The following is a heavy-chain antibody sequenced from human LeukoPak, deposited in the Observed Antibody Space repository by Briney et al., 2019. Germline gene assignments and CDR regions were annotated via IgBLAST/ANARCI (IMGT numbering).Heavy chain of an antibody. D-gene: IGHD3-9*01. J-gene: IGHJ4*02. Sequence: PGGSLRLSCAASGFTFSSYAMSWVRQAPGKGLEWVSAISGSGGSTYYADSVKGRFTISRDNSKNTLYLQMNSLRAEDTAVYYCARDQVDYDILTGWLYYFDYWGQGTLVTVSS. CDR1: GFTFSSYA. CDR3: ARDQVDYDILTGWLYYFDY. V-gene: IGHV3-23*01. CDR2: ISGSGGST.